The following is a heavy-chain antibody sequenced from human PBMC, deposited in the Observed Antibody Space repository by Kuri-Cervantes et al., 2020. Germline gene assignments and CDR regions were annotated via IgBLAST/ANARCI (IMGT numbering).Heavy chain of an antibody. V-gene: IGHV1-18*01. CDR1: GYTFTSYG. D-gene: IGHD6-25*01. Sequence: ASVKVSCKSSGYTFTSYGISWVRPARGQGLEWMGWISAYNGSTNYAQKLQGRVTMTTDTSTSTAYLELRSLRPDDTAVYYCARGRRTRYSSGCDYWGQGTLVTVSS. CDR2: ISAYNGST. CDR3: ARGRRTRYSSGCDY. J-gene: IGHJ4*02.